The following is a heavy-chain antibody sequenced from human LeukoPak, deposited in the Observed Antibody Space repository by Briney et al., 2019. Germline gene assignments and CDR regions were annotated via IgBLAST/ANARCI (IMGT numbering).Heavy chain of an antibody. D-gene: IGHD4-17*01. J-gene: IGHJ4*02. CDR3: VRDVRRLQLSTYFFDF. Sequence: ASVRVSCKASGYVSTSYGISWVRQAPGQGLEWMGWISSHTGDTSYAQRFQDRVTMTTDTSTTTAYLDLRSLRFDDTAVYYCVRDVRRLQLSTYFFDFWGQGTLVSVSS. CDR1: GYVSTSYG. V-gene: IGHV1-18*01. CDR2: ISSHTGDT.